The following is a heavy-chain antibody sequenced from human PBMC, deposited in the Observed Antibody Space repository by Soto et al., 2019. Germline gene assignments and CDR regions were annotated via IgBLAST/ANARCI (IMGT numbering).Heavy chain of an antibody. D-gene: IGHD3-10*01. CDR2: MYSTGRT. V-gene: IGHV3-53*02. CDR1: GLTVSSNY. J-gene: IGHJ4*02. CDR3: ARDRGDAYRNPFDY. Sequence: VQLVETGGGSIQPGGSLRLSCAASGLTVSSNYMTWVRQAPGKGLEWVSVMYSTGRTYYADSVKGRFTTSRDNAKNTLYLQLNDLRVEDTAVYYCARDRGDAYRNPFDYWGQGTLVTVSS.